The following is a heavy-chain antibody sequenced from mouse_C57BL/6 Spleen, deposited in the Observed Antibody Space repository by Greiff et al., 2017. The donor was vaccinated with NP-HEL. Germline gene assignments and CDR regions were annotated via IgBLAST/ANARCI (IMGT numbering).Heavy chain of an antibody. J-gene: IGHJ4*01. Sequence: VKLMESGAELVKPGASVKISCKASGYAFSSYWMNWVKQRPGKGLEWIGQIYPGDGDTNYNGKFKGKATLTADKSSSTAYMQLSSLTSEDSAVYFCARYGYYAMDYWGQGTSVTVSS. CDR3: ARYGYYAMDY. V-gene: IGHV1-80*01. CDR2: IYPGDGDT. CDR1: GYAFSSYW. D-gene: IGHD1-1*02.